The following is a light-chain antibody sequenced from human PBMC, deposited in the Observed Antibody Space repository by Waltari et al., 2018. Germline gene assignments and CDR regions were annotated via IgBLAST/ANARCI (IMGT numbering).Light chain of an antibody. J-gene: IGLJ3*02. V-gene: IGLV2-11*01. CDR1: NSDVGGYDH. Sequence: QSALTQPRSVSGSPGQSVTSSCTGTNSDVGGYDHVAWYQQYPGKAPPLMIFDVTKRPSGVPARFSGSKSGNTASLTIFGLQVEDEADYYCCSYAGSYTRVFGGGTKLTVL. CDR2: DVT. CDR3: CSYAGSYTRV.